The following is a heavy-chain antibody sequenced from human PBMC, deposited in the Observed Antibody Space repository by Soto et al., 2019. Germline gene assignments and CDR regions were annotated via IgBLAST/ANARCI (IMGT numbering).Heavy chain of an antibody. CDR1: GFTFSTYS. CDR2: ISSSGETI. V-gene: IGHV3-48*02. J-gene: IGHJ4*02. D-gene: IGHD2-21*01. CDR3: ARGVVVVVGSTEENFDH. Sequence: EVQLVESGGGLVQPGGSLRLSCAASGFTFSTYSMNWVRQAPGKGLEWVSYISSSGETIHYADSVKGRFTISRDNAKNSLYLQMNRLRDEDTAVYYCARGVVVVVGSTEENFDHWGRGTQVTVSS.